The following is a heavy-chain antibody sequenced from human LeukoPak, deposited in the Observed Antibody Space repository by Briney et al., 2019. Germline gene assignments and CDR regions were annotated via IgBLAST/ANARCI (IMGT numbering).Heavy chain of an antibody. D-gene: IGHD2-2*01. V-gene: IGHV3-48*03. CDR3: ARDEVRTGAFDI. J-gene: IGHJ3*02. CDR1: GFTFNSYE. CDR2: ISSSGRTI. Sequence: GGSLRLSCAASGFTFNSYEMNWVRQAPGKGLEWVSYISSSGRTIYYADSVKGRFTISRDNAKNSLYLQMNSLRVEDTAVYYCARDEVRTGAFDIWGQGTMVTVSS.